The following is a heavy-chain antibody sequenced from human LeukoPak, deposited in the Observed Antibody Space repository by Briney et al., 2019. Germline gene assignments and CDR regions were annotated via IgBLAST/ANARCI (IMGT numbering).Heavy chain of an antibody. J-gene: IGHJ5*02. V-gene: IGHV3-74*01. D-gene: IGHD4-17*01. CDR2: INSDGSST. Sequence: PGGSLRLSCAASGFTFSSYWMHWVRQAPGKGLVWVSRINSDGSSTSYADSVKGRLTISRDNAKNTLYLQMNSLRAEDTAVYYCAREVTTGTLYGDYNWFDPWGQGTLVTVSS. CDR1: GFTFSSYW. CDR3: AREVTTGTLYGDYNWFDP.